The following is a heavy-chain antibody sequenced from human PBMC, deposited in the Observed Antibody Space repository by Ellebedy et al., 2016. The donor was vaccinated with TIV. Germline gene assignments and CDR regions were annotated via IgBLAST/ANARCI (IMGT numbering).Heavy chain of an antibody. V-gene: IGHV1-18*01. CDR3: ARGRLTAAGTLDY. J-gene: IGHJ4*02. D-gene: IGHD6-13*01. Sequence: AASVKVSCKTSGYSFTRYGVNWVRQAPGQGLEWMGWISAFNGNTWYAEKFQGRVTMTTDTSTTTASMDLSSLTSDDTAVYYCARGRLTAAGTLDYWGQGTLVTVSS. CDR2: ISAFNGNT. CDR1: GYSFTRYG.